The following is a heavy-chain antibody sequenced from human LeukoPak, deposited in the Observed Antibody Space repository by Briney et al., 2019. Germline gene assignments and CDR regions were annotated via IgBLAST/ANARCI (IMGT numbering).Heavy chain of an antibody. CDR1: GFTFSNAW. V-gene: IGHV4-38-2*02. CDR2: IYHSGST. CDR3: ARDMGGRESEVDY. Sequence: GSLRLSCAASGFTFSNAWMSWVRQPPGKGLEWIGSIYHSGSTYYNPSLKSRVTISVDTSKNQFSLKLSSVTAADTAVYYCARDMGGRESEVDYWGQGTLVTVSS. D-gene: IGHD1-26*01. J-gene: IGHJ4*02.